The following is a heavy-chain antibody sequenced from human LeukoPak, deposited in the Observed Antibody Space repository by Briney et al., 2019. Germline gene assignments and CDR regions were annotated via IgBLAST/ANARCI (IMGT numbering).Heavy chain of an antibody. CDR1: GFXFSSYD. V-gene: IGHV3-13*04. CDR3: VRGTGYSAYDYDFDY. CDR2: IGTAGDT. Sequence: GGSLRLSCAASGFXFSSYDIHWVRQPTGKGLEWVSAIGTAGDTYYPGSVKGRFTISRENAKNSLYLQMNSLRAGDTAVYYCVRGTGYSAYDYDFDYWGQGTLVTVSS. D-gene: IGHD5-12*01. J-gene: IGHJ4*02.